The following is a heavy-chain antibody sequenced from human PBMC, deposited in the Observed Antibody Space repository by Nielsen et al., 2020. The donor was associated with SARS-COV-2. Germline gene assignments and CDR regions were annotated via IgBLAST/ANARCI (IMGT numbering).Heavy chain of an antibody. CDR3: TRLRSGYRYYYGLDV. Sequence: GESLKISCAASGFSFSASTMEWVSKVSGKGLEWVGRIRNKDNRYATLYAATVKGRFTISRDDSKNTAYLQMNSLKTEDTAVYYCTRLRSGYRYYYGLDVWGQGTTVAVSS. CDR2: IRNKDNRYAT. D-gene: IGHD5-18*01. J-gene: IGHJ6*02. CDR1: GFSFSAST. V-gene: IGHV3-73*01.